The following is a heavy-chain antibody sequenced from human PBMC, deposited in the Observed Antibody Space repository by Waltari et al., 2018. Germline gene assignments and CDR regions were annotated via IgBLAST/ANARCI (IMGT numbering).Heavy chain of an antibody. D-gene: IGHD1-26*01. V-gene: IGHV3-48*04. CDR2: ISSSSSTI. J-gene: IGHJ4*02. Sequence: EVQLVESGGGLVQPGGSLRLSCAASGFTFSSYSMNWVRPAPGKGLEWVSYISSSSSTIYYADSVKGRFTISRDNAKNSLYLQMNSLRAEDTAVYYCARDKWELLLGGFDYWGQGTLVTVSS. CDR3: ARDKWELLLGGFDY. CDR1: GFTFSSYS.